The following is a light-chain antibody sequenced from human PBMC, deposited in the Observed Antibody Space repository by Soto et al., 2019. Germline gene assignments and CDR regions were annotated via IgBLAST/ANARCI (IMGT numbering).Light chain of an antibody. Sequence: EIVLTQSPGTLSLSPGERATLSCRASQSVSSSYLAWYQQKPGQAPRLLIYGASSRATGIPSRFSGSGSGTDFALTISSLEPEDFAVYYCQQYGSSPKYTFGQGTKLKIK. J-gene: IGKJ2*01. CDR3: QQYGSSPKYT. V-gene: IGKV3-20*01. CDR2: GAS. CDR1: QSVSSSY.